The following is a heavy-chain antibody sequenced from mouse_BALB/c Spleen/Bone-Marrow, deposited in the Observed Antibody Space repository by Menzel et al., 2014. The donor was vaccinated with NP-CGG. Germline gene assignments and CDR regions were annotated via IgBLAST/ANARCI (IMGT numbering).Heavy chain of an antibody. V-gene: IGHV5-4*02. CDR1: GFTFSDYY. D-gene: IGHD1-1*01. Sequence: EVQLVESGGGLVKPGGSLKLSCAASGFTFSDYYMYWVRQTPEKRLEWVATISDGGSYTYYPDSVKGRFTIPRDNAKNNLYLQMSSLKSEDTAMYYCANYYGSTWFAYWGQGTLVTVSA. J-gene: IGHJ3*01. CDR3: ANYYGSTWFAY. CDR2: ISDGGSYT.